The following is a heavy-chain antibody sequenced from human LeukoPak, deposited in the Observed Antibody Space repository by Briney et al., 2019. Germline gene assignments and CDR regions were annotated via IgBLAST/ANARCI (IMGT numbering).Heavy chain of an antibody. CDR3: AREAITIFGVVRTQTTYGPHRFDP. J-gene: IGHJ5*02. D-gene: IGHD3-3*01. CDR2: INPNSGGT. CDR1: GYTFTVYY. Sequence: ASVTVSFTSSGYTFTVYYMHWVRQAPGQGLEWMGWINPNSGGTNYAQKFQGRVTMTRDTSISTAYMELSRLRSDDTAVYYCAREAITIFGVVRTQTTYGPHRFDPWGQGTLVTVSS. V-gene: IGHV1-2*02.